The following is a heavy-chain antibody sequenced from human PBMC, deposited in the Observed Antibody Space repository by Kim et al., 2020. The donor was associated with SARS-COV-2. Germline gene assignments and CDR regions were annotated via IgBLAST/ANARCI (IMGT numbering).Heavy chain of an antibody. V-gene: IGHV3-23*01. CDR2: ISGSGGST. J-gene: IGHJ6*02. Sequence: GGSLRLSCAASGFTFSSYAMSWVRQAPGKGLEWVSTISGSGGSTYYADSVKGRFTISRDNSKNTLYLQMNSLRDEDTALYYCPRYCSGGSCQYYYGMDVWGQGTTVTVSS. D-gene: IGHD2-15*01. CDR3: PRYCSGGSCQYYYGMDV. CDR1: GFTFSSYA.